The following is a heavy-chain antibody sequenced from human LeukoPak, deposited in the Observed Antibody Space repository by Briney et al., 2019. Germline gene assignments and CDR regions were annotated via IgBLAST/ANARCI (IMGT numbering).Heavy chain of an antibody. D-gene: IGHD2-2*01. Sequence: SVKVSCKASGGTFSSYAISWVRQALGQGLEWMGRIIPIFGTANYAQKFHGRVTITTDESTSTAYMELSSLRSEDTAVYYCARGTSLWRYSFDYWGQGTLVTVSS. CDR2: IIPIFGTA. V-gene: IGHV1-69*05. CDR1: GGTFSSYA. CDR3: ARGTSLWRYSFDY. J-gene: IGHJ4*02.